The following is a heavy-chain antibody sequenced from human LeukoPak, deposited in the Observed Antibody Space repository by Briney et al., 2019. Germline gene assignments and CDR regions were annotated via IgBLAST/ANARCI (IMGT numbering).Heavy chain of an antibody. V-gene: IGHV1-18*01. CDR2: ISAYNGNT. CDR1: GYTFTSYG. Sequence: ASVKVSCKASGYTFTSYGISWVRQAPGQGLEWMGWISAYNGNTNYAQKLQGRVTMTTDTSTSTASMELRSLRSDDTAVYYCARDKLDAEGVCYGYWGQGTLVTVSS. J-gene: IGHJ4*02. D-gene: IGHD2-8*01. CDR3: ARDKLDAEGVCYGY.